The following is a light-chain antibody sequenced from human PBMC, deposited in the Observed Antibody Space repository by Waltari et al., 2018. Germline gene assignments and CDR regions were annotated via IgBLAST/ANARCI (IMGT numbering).Light chain of an antibody. Sequence: DIQMSQSPSSLSTSVGDRVNITCRASQGINNYLNWYQQKPGKAPKLLIYYASSLASGVPSRFSGSGSGTEFTLTISSLQPEDFATYYCQQANSYPITFGGGTKVEIK. J-gene: IGKJ4*01. CDR1: QGINNY. CDR2: YAS. CDR3: QQANSYPIT. V-gene: IGKV1-17*01.